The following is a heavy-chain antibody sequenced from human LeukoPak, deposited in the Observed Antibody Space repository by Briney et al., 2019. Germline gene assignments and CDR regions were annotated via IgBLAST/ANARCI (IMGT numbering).Heavy chain of an antibody. CDR3: ARDRNPYGGNSYRFDP. Sequence: SVKVSCKASGGTFSSYAISWVRQAPGQGLEWMGGIIPIFGTANYAQKFQGRVTITADESTSTAYMELSSLRSEDTAVYYCARDRNPYGGNSYRFDPWGQGTLVTVSS. CDR1: GGTFSSYA. D-gene: IGHD4-23*01. CDR2: IIPIFGTA. V-gene: IGHV1-69*01. J-gene: IGHJ5*02.